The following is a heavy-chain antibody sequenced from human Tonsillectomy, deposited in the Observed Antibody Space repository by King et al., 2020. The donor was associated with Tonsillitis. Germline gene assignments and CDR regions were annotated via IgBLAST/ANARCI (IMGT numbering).Heavy chain of an antibody. D-gene: IGHD5-12*01. V-gene: IGHV3-20*04. Sequence: VQLVESGGGVVRPGGSLRLSCAASGFTFGDYGMNWVRQAPGKGLEWVSGINGNGGSTGYADSVKGRFTISRDNAKNTLYLQVNSRRAEDTALYYCARGSARDGYSGYDLWPAGYWGQGTLVTVSS. CDR2: INGNGGST. CDR3: ARGSARDGYSGYDLWPAGY. CDR1: GFTFGDYG. J-gene: IGHJ4*02.